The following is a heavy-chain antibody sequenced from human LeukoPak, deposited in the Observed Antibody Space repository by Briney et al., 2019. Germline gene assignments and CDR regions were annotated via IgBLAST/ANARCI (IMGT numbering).Heavy chain of an antibody. CDR3: AKTPSKSPFSTVTTD. V-gene: IGHV3-33*06. D-gene: IGHD4-17*01. CDR1: GFTFSSYG. CDR2: IWYDGSNK. J-gene: IGHJ4*02. Sequence: PGGSLRLSCAASGFTFSSYGMHWVRQAPGKGLEWVAVIWYDGSNKYYADSVKGRFTISRDNSKNTLYLQMNSLRAEDTAVYYCAKTPSKSPFSTVTTDWGQGTLVTVSS.